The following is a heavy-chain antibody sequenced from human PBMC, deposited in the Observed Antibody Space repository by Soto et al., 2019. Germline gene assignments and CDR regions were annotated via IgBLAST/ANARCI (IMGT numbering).Heavy chain of an antibody. J-gene: IGHJ4*02. CDR2: ISYDGSNK. CDR1: GFTFSSYA. D-gene: IGHD2-15*01. V-gene: IGHV3-30-3*01. CDR3: ARDSGGGNSLDY. Sequence: QVQLVESGGGVVQPGRSLRLSCAASGFTFSSYAIHWVRQAPGKGLEWVAVISYDGSNKYYADSVKGRFTISRDNSKNTLYLQMNSLRAADTAVYYCARDSGGGNSLDYWGQGTLVTVSS.